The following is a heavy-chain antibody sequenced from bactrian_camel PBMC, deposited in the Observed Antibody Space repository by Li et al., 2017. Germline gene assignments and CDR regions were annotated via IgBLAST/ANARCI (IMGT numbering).Heavy chain of an antibody. CDR2: IYSDGRNT. D-gene: IGHD5*01. Sequence: VQLVESGGGLVRPGGSLTLSCKVSGGTFSRYVMDWVRQAPGKGLEWVSSIYSDGRNTYDTDSVKGRFTISRDNAKNTVYLQMNSVKPEDTAVYYCVRDLGTTGWYFDNWGQGTQVTVS. V-gene: IGHV3S6*01. J-gene: IGHJ6*01. CDR1: GGTFSRYV. CDR3: VRDLGTTGWYFDN.